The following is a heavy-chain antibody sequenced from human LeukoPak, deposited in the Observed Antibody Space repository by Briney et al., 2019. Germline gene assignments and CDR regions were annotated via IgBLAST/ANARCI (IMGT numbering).Heavy chain of an antibody. CDR3: ATGHRYGYGYYGMDV. D-gene: IGHD5-18*01. CDR2: FDPEDGET. CDR1: GYTLTELS. V-gene: IGHV1-24*01. J-gene: IGHJ6*02. Sequence: ASVKVSCKVSGYTLTELSMHWVRQAPGKGREGMGGFDPEDGETIYAQKFQGRVTMTEDTSTDTAYMELSSLRSEDTAVYYCATGHRYGYGYYGMDVWGQGTTVTVSS.